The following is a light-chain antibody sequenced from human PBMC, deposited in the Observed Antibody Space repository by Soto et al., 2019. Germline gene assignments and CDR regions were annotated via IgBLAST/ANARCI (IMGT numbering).Light chain of an antibody. Sequence: QAVVTQPPSASGTPGQRVTISCSGSSSNIGSEYVVWYQHLPGTAPKLLIYRNNQRPSGVPDRFAGSKSGTSASLAISGLRSEDEADYYCAARDDSLSGHWVFGGGIKLTVL. CDR3: AARDDSLSGHWV. V-gene: IGLV1-47*01. J-gene: IGLJ3*02. CDR2: RNN. CDR1: SSNIGSEY.